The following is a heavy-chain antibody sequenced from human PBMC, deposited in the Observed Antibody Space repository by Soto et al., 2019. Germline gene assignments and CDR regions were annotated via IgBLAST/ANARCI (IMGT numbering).Heavy chain of an antibody. J-gene: IGHJ6*02. CDR2: IYDSGST. Sequence: SETLSLTCTVSGDSINNYYWTWIRQPPGKGLEWIGYIYDSGSTSFNPSLKSRLTISVDTSRNQFSLKLKSVTAADTAVYYCARGTKYYYQGMDVWGQGTTVTVSS. CDR1: GDSINNYY. CDR3: ARGTKYYYQGMDV. V-gene: IGHV4-59*01.